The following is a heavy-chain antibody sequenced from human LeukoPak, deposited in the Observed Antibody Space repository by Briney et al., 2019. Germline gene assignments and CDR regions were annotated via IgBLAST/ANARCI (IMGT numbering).Heavy chain of an antibody. CDR3: AKDRDQWLGFDY. Sequence: PGGSLRLSCAASEFTFSSYEMNWVRQAPGKGLEWVSSISGSGASTYYADSVKGRFTISRDNSNNTLFLQMNTLRAEDTAVYYCAKDRDQWLGFDYWGQGTLVTVSS. J-gene: IGHJ4*02. V-gene: IGHV3-23*01. D-gene: IGHD6-19*01. CDR1: EFTFSSYE. CDR2: ISGSGAST.